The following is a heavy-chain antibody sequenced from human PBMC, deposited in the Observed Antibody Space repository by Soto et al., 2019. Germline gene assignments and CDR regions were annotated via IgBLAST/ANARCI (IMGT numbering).Heavy chain of an antibody. CDR2: ISGSGGST. CDR1: GFTFSSYA. CDR3: AKKVLVLEWLFKDWGWFDP. Sequence: GGSLRLSCAASGFTFSSYAMSWVRQAPGKGLEWVSAISGSGGSTYYADSVKGRFTISRDNSKNTLYLQMNSLRAEDTAVYYCAKKVLVLEWLFKDWGWFDPWGQGTLVTVSS. J-gene: IGHJ5*02. D-gene: IGHD3-3*01. V-gene: IGHV3-23*01.